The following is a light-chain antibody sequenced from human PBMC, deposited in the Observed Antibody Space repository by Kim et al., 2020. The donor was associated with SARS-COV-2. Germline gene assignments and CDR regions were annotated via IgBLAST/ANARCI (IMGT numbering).Light chain of an antibody. CDR1: SSNVGAGYD. Sequence: QSVLTQPPSVSGAPGQRVTISCTGSSSNVGAGYDVHWYQQLPGTAPKLLIYGNSNRPSGFPDRFSGSKSDTSASLAITGLQAEDEADYYCQSYDTSLGGWVFGGRTQLSVL. V-gene: IGLV1-40*01. J-gene: IGLJ3*02. CDR3: QSYDTSLGGWV. CDR2: GNS.